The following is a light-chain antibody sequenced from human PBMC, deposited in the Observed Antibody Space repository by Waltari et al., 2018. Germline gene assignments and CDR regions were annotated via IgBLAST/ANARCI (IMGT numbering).Light chain of an antibody. V-gene: IGKV3D-20*02. CDR3: QKDGARPAT. CDR1: QGVDRK. J-gene: IGKJ1*01. Sequence: EIVFTQSPASLSFSPGGRATLSCRARQGVDRKLAWYLQTPGQAPRLLIHDAYSRATGIPGRFSGSGSGTDFSLTISRLEPEEFAVYYCQKDGARPATFGQGTKVEVK. CDR2: DAY.